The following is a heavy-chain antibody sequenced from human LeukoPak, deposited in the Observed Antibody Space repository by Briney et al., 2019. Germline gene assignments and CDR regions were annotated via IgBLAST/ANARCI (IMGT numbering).Heavy chain of an antibody. V-gene: IGHV4-31*03. Sequence: PSETLSLTCTLSGGSISSGGYYWNWIRQHPGMGLEWIGYIFSSGSTYYNPSLKSRFTISVDTSKSQFSLKVSSVTAADTAVYYCARSTGPSLTFDQWGQGTLVTVSS. D-gene: IGHD2-8*02. CDR2: IFSSGST. J-gene: IGHJ4*02. CDR3: ARSTGPSLTFDQ. CDR1: GGSISSGGYY.